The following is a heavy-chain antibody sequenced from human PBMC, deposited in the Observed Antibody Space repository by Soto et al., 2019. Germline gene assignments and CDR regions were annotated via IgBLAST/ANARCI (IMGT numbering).Heavy chain of an antibody. D-gene: IGHD7-27*01. CDR2: IIPILRIA. J-gene: IGHJ4*02. Sequence: SVKVSCKASGGTFSSYTVNWVRQAPGQGLEWMGRIIPILRIANYARKFQGRVTITADISTSTAYMELSSLRSEDTAVYYCATSGDVSAANDYWGQGTLVTVSS. CDR1: GGTFSSYT. CDR3: ATSGDVSAANDY. V-gene: IGHV1-69*02.